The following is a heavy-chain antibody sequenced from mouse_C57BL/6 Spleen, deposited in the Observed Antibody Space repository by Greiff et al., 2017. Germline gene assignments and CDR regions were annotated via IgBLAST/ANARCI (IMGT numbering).Heavy chain of an antibody. CDR1: GFTFSDYY. CDR2: INYDGSST. D-gene: IGHD2-4*01. Sequence: EVKLVESEGGLVQPGSSMKLSCTASGFTFSDYYMAWVRQVPEKGLEWVANINYDGSSTYYLDSLKSRFIISRDNAKNILYLQMSSLKSEDAATYYCARERGDYCFDYWGQGTTLTVSS. J-gene: IGHJ2*01. CDR3: ARERGDYCFDY. V-gene: IGHV5-16*01.